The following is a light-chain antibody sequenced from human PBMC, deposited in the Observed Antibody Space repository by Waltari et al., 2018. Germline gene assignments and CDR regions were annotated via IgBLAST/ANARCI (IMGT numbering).Light chain of an antibody. CDR2: GKN. V-gene: IGLV3-19*01. Sequence: SSELTQDPAVSVALGQTVRITCQGDSLRSYYASWYQQKPGQAPVFVIYGKNKRPSGIPDRFSGSSSVDTVTLTITGAQAEDEADYYCNSRDSSGNHLVFGPGTKVTVL. J-gene: IGLJ1*01. CDR3: NSRDSSGNHLV. CDR1: SLRSYY.